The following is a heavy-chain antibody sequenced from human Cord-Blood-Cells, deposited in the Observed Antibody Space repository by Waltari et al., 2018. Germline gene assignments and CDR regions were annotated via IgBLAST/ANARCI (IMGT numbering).Heavy chain of an antibody. J-gene: IGHJ4*02. CDR1: GYTFTGYY. Sequence: QVQLVQCGAEVKKPGASVKVSCQASGYTFTGYYMPLVRQPPGQGLEWMGRINPNSGGTNYAQKFQGRVTMTRDTSISTAYMELSRLRSDDTVVYYCARSNCSSTSCYYFDYWGQGTLVTVSS. CDR3: ARSNCSSTSCYYFDY. V-gene: IGHV1-2*05. D-gene: IGHD2-2*01. CDR2: INPNSGGT.